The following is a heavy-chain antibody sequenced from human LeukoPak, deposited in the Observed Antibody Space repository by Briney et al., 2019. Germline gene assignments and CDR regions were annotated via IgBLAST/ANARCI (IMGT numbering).Heavy chain of an antibody. V-gene: IGHV3-30-3*01. CDR2: ISYDGSSK. CDR1: GFTFSSYA. Sequence: GRSLRLSCAASGFTFSSYAIHWVRQAPGKGLEWVAVISYDGSSKYYADSVKGRFTISRDNSKNTLYLQMNSLRAEDTAVYYCARDPGTIFGMVTWRFDPWGQGTLVTVSS. CDR3: ARDPGTIFGMVTWRFDP. D-gene: IGHD3-3*01. J-gene: IGHJ5*02.